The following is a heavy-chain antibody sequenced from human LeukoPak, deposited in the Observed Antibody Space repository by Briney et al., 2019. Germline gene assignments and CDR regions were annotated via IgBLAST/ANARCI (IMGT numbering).Heavy chain of an antibody. D-gene: IGHD1-26*01. CDR1: GFTFSSRDW. J-gene: IGHJ4*02. Sequence: GGSLRLSCVASGFTFSSRDWMTWVRQAPGKGLEWVANIKQDGSEKNYVDSVKGRFTISRDNAKNSVDLQMNSLRVEDTAVYYCAKDLPTSGSYPQFGYWGQGTLVTVSS. V-gene: IGHV3-7*01. CDR3: AKDLPTSGSYPQFGY. CDR2: IKQDGSEK.